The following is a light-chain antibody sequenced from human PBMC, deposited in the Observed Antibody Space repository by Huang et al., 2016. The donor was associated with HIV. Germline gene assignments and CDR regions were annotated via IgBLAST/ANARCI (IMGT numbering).Light chain of an antibody. CDR3: QQYNNWPLFT. J-gene: IGKJ3*01. V-gene: IGKV3-15*01. CDR1: QSVSSN. CDR2: GAS. Sequence: EIVMTQSPATLSVSPGERATLSCRASQSVSSNLAWYQQKPGQAPRLLIYGASTRATVIPARFSGSGSGTEFTLTISSLQSEDFAVYYCQQYNNWPLFTFGPGTKVDIK.